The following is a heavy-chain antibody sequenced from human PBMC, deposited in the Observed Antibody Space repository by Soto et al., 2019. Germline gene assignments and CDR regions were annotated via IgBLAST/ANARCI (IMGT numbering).Heavy chain of an antibody. J-gene: IGHJ4*02. V-gene: IGHV4-31*03. CDR2: IYYSGST. CDR3: ARDSYDFWSGSLDY. D-gene: IGHD3-3*01. CDR1: GGSISSGGYY. Sequence: QVQLQESGPGLVKPSQTLSLTCTVSGGSISSGGYYWSWIRQHPRKVLEWIGYIYYSGSTYYNPSLKSRVTISVDTSKNQCSLKLSSVTAADTAVYYCARDSYDFWSGSLDYWGQGTLVTVSS.